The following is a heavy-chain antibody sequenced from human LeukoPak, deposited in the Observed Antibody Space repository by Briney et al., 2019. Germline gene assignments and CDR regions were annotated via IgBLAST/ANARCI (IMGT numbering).Heavy chain of an antibody. CDR2: IYYTGRT. CDR3: ARLYYYDSSGPPL. V-gene: IGHV4-39*01. Sequence: SETLSLSCTVSGASISSSNYYWGWIRQPPGKGLEWIGTIYYTGRTYYNPSLKSRVTISVDTSKNQFSLKLSSVSAADTAVYYCARLYYYDSSGPPLWGQGTLVTVSS. D-gene: IGHD3-22*01. CDR1: GASISSSNYY. J-gene: IGHJ4*02.